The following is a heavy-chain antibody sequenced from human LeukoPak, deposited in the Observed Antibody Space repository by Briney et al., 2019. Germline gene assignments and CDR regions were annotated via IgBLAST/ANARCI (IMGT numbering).Heavy chain of an antibody. Sequence: SGGSLRLSCAASGFTFSSYGMHWVRQAPGKGLEWVAFIRYDGSNKYYADSVKGRFTISRDSSKNTLYLQMNSLRAEDTAVYYYTTPLSYWGQGTLVTLSS. CDR3: TTPLSY. CDR2: IRYDGSNK. J-gene: IGHJ4*02. CDR1: GFTFSSYG. V-gene: IGHV3-30*02.